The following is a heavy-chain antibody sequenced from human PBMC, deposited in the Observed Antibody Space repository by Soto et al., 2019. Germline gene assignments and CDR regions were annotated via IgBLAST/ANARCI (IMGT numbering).Heavy chain of an antibody. Sequence: EVQLLESGGGLVQPGGSLRLSCAASEFTFSSYAMSWDRQAPGKGLEWVSGISGSGGGTYYADSVKGRFTISRDNSKNTLYLQMNSLRAEDTALYYFAKVSVGYQDYWGQGTLVIVSS. CDR3: AKVSVGYQDY. CDR1: EFTFSSYA. J-gene: IGHJ4*02. D-gene: IGHD5-12*01. V-gene: IGHV3-23*01. CDR2: ISGSGGGT.